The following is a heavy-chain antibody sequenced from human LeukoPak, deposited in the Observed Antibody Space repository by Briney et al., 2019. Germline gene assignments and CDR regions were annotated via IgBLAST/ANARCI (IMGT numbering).Heavy chain of an antibody. CDR1: GYTFTSYG. Sequence: ASVKVSCKASGYTFTSYGISWVRQAPGQGLEWMGWISAYNGNTNYAQKLQGRVTMTTDTSTSTAYMELRSLRSDDTAVYYCARDSGETHYYDFWSAYSMYYFDYWGQGTLVTVSS. CDR3: ARDSGETHYYDFWSAYSMYYFDY. CDR2: ISAYNGNT. D-gene: IGHD3-3*01. V-gene: IGHV1-18*01. J-gene: IGHJ4*02.